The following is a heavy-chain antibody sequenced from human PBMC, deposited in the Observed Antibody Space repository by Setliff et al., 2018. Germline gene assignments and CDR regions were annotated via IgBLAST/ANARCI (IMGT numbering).Heavy chain of an antibody. Sequence: ASETLSLTCTVSGDSISSGDYFWSWIRQPPGKGLEWIAYIYHSGSAYYNPSLKSRVTMSVHTSKNQFSLHLTSVTAADTAVYYCAREVGTSTSSDAFDVWGQGMMVTVSS. CDR1: GDSISSGDYF. D-gene: IGHD1-26*01. CDR3: AREVGTSTSSDAFDV. J-gene: IGHJ3*01. CDR2: IYHSGSA. V-gene: IGHV4-30-4*08.